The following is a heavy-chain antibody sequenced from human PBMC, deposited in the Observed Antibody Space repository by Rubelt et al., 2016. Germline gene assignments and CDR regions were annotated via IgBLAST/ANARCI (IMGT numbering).Heavy chain of an antibody. CDR3: AKETEGNYHYYGMDV. Sequence: QVQLVESGGGVVQPGGSLRLSCAASGFTFSTYAFHWVRQAPGKALEWVAVIWYDGSNTYYGDSVKGRFTISRDKSKNTVYLQMGSLRAEDTAVYYCAKETEGNYHYYGMDVWGQGTTVTVSS. CDR2: IWYDGSNT. CDR1: GFTFSTYA. J-gene: IGHJ6*02. V-gene: IGHV3-33*03.